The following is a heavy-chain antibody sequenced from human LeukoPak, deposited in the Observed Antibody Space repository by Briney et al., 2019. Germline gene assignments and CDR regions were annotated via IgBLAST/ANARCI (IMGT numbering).Heavy chain of an antibody. CDR1: GYSFTTYW. D-gene: IGHD6-13*01. Sequence: GESLKISCKGSGYSFTTYWIGWVRQMPGKDLEWMGILYPGDSDTRYSPSFQGQVTISADKSINTAYLQWSSLKASDTAIYYCARSSSSASYYGFDVWGQGTTVTVSS. V-gene: IGHV5-51*01. CDR3: ARSSSSASYYGFDV. CDR2: LYPGDSDT. J-gene: IGHJ6*02.